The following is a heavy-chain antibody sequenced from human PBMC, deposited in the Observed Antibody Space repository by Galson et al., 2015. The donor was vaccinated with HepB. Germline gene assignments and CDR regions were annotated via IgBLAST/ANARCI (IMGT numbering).Heavy chain of an antibody. J-gene: IGHJ6*04. CDR3: VKDIRPHDDFSIWDV. D-gene: IGHD3-3*01. CDR2: ISWNSGKI. Sequence: SLRLSCAASGFTFDDYAMHWVRQAPGKGLEWVSGISWNSGKIGYADSVMGRCTISRDNAKNSLYLQMNSLRPEDTALYYCVKDIRPHDDFSIWDVWGKGTTVTVSS. CDR1: GFTFDDYA. V-gene: IGHV3-9*01.